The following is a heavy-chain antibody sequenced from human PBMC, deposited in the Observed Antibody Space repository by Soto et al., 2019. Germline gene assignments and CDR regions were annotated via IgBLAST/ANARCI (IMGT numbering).Heavy chain of an antibody. J-gene: IGHJ4*02. D-gene: IGHD7-27*01. CDR3: ARGPPNWGFDY. CDR1: GYTFTTYD. CDR2: MSPNSGNT. Sequence: QVQLVQSGAEVKKPGASVKVSCKASGYTFTTYDINWVRQATGQGLEWVGWMSPNSGNTGYAQKFQGRVTMTRTTSASTAYMELTSLRSDYTAVYYCARGPPNWGFDYWGQGTLVTVSS. V-gene: IGHV1-8*01.